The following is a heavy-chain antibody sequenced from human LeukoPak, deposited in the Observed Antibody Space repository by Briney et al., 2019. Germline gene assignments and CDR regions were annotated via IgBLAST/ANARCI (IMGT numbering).Heavy chain of an antibody. CDR1: GYTFTSYD. D-gene: IGHD2-21*01. J-gene: IGHJ4*02. V-gene: IGHV1-8*01. Sequence: ASVKVSCKASGYTFTSYDINWVRQATGQGLEWMGWMNPNSGNTGYAQKFQGRVTMTRDTSISTAYMELSRLISDDTAVYYCATHCGGGSCYFYKFDYWGQGTQVTVSS. CDR2: MNPNSGNT. CDR3: ATHCGGGSCYFYKFDY.